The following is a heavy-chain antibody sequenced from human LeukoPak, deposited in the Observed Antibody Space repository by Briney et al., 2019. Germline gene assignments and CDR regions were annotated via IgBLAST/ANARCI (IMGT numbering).Heavy chain of an antibody. V-gene: IGHV3-23*01. Sequence: PGGSLRLSCAASGFAFSSYGMTWVRQAPGKGLEWVSGISDSGGGTFYADSVKGRFSISRDNSKNTLFLQMNSLRSEDTAVYYCAKVGIGWVAFENWGQGTQVTVSS. CDR3: AKVGIGWVAFEN. D-gene: IGHD1-1*01. CDR2: ISDSGGGT. J-gene: IGHJ4*02. CDR1: GFAFSSYG.